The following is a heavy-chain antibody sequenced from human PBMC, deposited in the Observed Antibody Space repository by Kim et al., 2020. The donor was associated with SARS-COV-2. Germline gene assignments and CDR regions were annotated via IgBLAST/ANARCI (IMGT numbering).Heavy chain of an antibody. V-gene: IGHV3-30-3*01. D-gene: IGHD3-10*02. CDR2: ISYDENNK. J-gene: IGHJ4*02. Sequence: GGSLRLSCAASGFNFSSYAVHWVRQAPGKGLEWVAVISYDENNKYYADSVKGRFTISRDNSKNTLYLQMNSLRTEDTAVYYCARGILFGEFSPGYFDYWGQGTLVTVSS. CDR1: GFNFSSYA. CDR3: ARGILFGEFSPGYFDY.